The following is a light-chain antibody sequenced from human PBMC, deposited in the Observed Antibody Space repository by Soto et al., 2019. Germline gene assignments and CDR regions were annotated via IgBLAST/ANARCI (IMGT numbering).Light chain of an antibody. J-gene: IGLJ1*01. Sequence: QAVVTQSPSASASLGASVKLTCTLSSGHSNYAIAWHQQQAETGPRFLMKLNDDGSHIKGDGIPDRFSGSSSGAERYLTISSLQSEDEADYYCQTWGTGTPYVFGTGTKVTVL. CDR1: SGHSNYA. V-gene: IGLV4-69*01. CDR2: LNDDGSH. CDR3: QTWGTGTPYV.